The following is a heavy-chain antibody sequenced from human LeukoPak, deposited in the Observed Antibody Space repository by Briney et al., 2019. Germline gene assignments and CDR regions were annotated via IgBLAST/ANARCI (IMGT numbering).Heavy chain of an antibody. CDR2: IYYSGST. CDR3: AREYTLYRSGWFLDY. CDR1: GGSISSSNYY. D-gene: IGHD6-19*01. V-gene: IGHV4-39*07. Sequence: SETLSLTCTVSGGSISSSNYYWGWIRQPPGKGLEWIGNIYYSGSTYYNPSLKSRATISIDTSKNQFSLKLSSVTAADTAVYYCAREYTLYRSGWFLDYWGQGTVVTVSS. J-gene: IGHJ4*02.